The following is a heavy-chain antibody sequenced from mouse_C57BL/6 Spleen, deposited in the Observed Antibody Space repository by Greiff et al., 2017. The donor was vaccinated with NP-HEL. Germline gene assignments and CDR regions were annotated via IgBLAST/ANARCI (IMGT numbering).Heavy chain of an antibody. J-gene: IGHJ3*01. CDR3: ARGRDYARFAY. V-gene: IGHV1-61*01. CDR2: IYPSDSET. CDR1: GYTFTSYW. D-gene: IGHD2-4*01. Sequence: QVQLQQPGAELVRPGSSVKLSCKASGYTFTSYWMDWVKQRPGQGLEWIGNIYPSDSETHYNQKFKDKATLTVDKSSSTAYMQLSSLTSEDSAVYYCARGRDYARFAYWGQGTLVTVSA.